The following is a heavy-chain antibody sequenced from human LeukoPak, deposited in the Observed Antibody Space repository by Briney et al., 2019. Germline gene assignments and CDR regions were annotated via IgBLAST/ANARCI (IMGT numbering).Heavy chain of an antibody. J-gene: IGHJ4*02. D-gene: IGHD6-6*01. V-gene: IGHV4-31*03. CDR2: IYYRGST. CDR3: ASYVYRSSSNFDY. Sequence: PSETLSLTCTASGGSISSGGYYWSWVRQHPGKGLEWIGYIYYRGSTYYNSSLKSRATTSVDTSKNQFSLKLSSVTAADTAVYYCASYVYRSSSNFDYWGQGTLVTVSS. CDR1: GGSISSGGYY.